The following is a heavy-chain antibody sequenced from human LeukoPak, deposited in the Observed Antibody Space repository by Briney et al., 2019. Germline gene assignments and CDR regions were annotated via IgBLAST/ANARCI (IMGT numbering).Heavy chain of an antibody. CDR1: GGSFSGYY. D-gene: IGHD2-2*01. J-gene: IGHJ3*02. CDR2: INHSGST. V-gene: IGHV4-34*01. Sequence: SETQSLTCAVYGGSFSGYYWSWIRQPPGKGLEWIGEINHSGSTNYNPSLKSRVTISVDTSKNQFSLKLSSVTAADTAVYYCAGYCSSTSCYFLDAFDIWGQGTMVTVSS. CDR3: AGYCSSTSCYFLDAFDI.